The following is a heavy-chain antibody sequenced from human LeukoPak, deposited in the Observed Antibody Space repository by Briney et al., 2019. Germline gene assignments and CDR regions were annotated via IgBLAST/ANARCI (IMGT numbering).Heavy chain of an antibody. CDR1: GFTFSSYS. D-gene: IGHD3-10*01. CDR2: ISSSSSYI. J-gene: IGHJ4*02. Sequence: GGSLRLSCAASGFTFSSYSMYWVRQAPGKGLEWVSSISSSSSYIYYADSVKGRFTISRDNAKNSLYLQMNSLRAEDTAVYYCARDMVRGVITDYWGQGTLVTVSS. CDR3: ARDMVRGVITDY. V-gene: IGHV3-21*01.